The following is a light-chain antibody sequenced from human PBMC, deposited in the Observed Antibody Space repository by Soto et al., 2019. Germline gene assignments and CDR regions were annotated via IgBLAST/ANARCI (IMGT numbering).Light chain of an antibody. Sequence: DIQLTQSPSFLSASVGDRVTITCRASQDISNYLAWYLQKPGKAPKFLIYATSTFQSGVPSRFSGSGSGTEFTLTISCLQPEDFATYDCQQVNSYPLTFGGGTKVEIK. J-gene: IGKJ4*01. CDR2: ATS. CDR3: QQVNSYPLT. CDR1: QDISNY. V-gene: IGKV1-9*01.